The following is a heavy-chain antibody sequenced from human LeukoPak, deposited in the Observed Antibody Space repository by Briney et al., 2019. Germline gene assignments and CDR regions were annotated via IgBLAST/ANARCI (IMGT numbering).Heavy chain of an antibody. CDR1: GGSFSGYY. J-gene: IGHJ4*02. V-gene: IGHV4-34*01. Sequence: SETLSLTCAVYGGSFSGYYWSWIRQPPGKGLEWIGEINHSGSTNYNPSLKSRVTISVDTSKNQFSLKLSSVTAADTAVYYCAGDSSWAFDYWGQGTLVTVSS. CDR2: INHSGST. CDR3: AGDSSWAFDY. D-gene: IGHD6-13*01.